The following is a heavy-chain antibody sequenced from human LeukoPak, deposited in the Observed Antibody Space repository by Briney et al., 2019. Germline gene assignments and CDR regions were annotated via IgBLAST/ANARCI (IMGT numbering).Heavy chain of an antibody. Sequence: GGSLRLSCAASGFTFSSFSMNWVRQAPGKGLEWVSYISISSSTMYYADSVKGRFTISRDNAKNSLYLQMNSLRVEDTAVYYCARGLQPDYWGQGTLVTVSS. J-gene: IGHJ4*02. CDR2: ISISSSTM. D-gene: IGHD2-15*01. CDR3: ARGLQPDY. V-gene: IGHV3-48*01. CDR1: GFTFSSFS.